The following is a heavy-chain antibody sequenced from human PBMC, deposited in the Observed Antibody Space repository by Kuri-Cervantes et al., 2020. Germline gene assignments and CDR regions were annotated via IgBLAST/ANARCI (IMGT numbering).Heavy chain of an antibody. V-gene: IGHV1-18*01. D-gene: IGHD3-10*01. CDR3: ASGYGSGSYHYYGMDV. Sequence: ASVKVSCKASGGTFSSYAISWVRQAPGQGLEWMGWISAYNGNTNYAQKLQGRVTMTTDTSTSTAYMELRSLRSDDTAVYYCASGYGSGSYHYYGMDVWGQGTTVTVSS. CDR1: GGTFSSYA. J-gene: IGHJ6*02. CDR2: ISAYNGNT.